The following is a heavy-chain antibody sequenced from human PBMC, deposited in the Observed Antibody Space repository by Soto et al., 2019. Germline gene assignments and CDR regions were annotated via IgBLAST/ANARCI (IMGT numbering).Heavy chain of an antibody. J-gene: IGHJ4*02. CDR3: VSQRTTVPTQAYFDY. D-gene: IGHD4-17*01. CDR2: IYHSGTT. CDR1: GDSISSGYY. Sequence: PSETLSLTCAVSGDSISSGYYWAWIRQPPGKGLVWIGSIYHSGTTYYNPSLESRVTISVDTSKNRFSLSLNSVTASDTAVYFCVSQRTTVPTQAYFDYWGPGALVTVSS. V-gene: IGHV4-38-2*01.